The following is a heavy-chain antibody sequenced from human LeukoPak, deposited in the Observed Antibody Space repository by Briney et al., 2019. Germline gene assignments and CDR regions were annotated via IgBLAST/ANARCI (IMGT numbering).Heavy chain of an antibody. J-gene: IGHJ4*02. CDR3: ATQAQGYNSYFDY. CDR2: ISFDGRNQ. V-gene: IGHV3-30*03. CDR1: GFTVITSF. Sequence: PGGSLRLSCSASGFTVITSFMGWVRQAPGKGLEWVATISFDGRNQYNADSVKGRFTISRDNSKNTLFLQMNNLRPEDAAVYYCATQAQGYNSYFDYWGQGTLVTVSS. D-gene: IGHD5-24*01.